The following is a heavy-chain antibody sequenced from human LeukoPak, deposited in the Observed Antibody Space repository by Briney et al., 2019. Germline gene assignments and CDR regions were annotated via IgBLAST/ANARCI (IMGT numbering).Heavy chain of an antibody. CDR1: GGSFSGYY. CDR2: INHSGST. Sequence: PSETLSLTCAVYGGSFSGYYWSWIRQPPGKGLEWIGEINHSGSTNYNPSLKSRVTISVDTSRNQFSLQLNSVTAADTAVYYCVRHDGRGGATMGALDSWGQGSLVTVSS. D-gene: IGHD5-12*01. CDR3: VRHDGRGGATMGALDS. J-gene: IGHJ4*02. V-gene: IGHV4-34*01.